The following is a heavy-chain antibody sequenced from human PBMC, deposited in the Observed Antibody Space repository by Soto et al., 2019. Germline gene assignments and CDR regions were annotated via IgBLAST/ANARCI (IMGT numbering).Heavy chain of an antibody. D-gene: IGHD3-3*01. V-gene: IGHV3-48*02. J-gene: IGHJ5*02. CDR2: ISSSSSTI. Sequence: EVQVVESGGGLVQPGGSLRLSCAASGFTFSGNSMTGVRQAPGKGLEWISYISSSSSTIYADSVKGRFTISRDNAKNSLYLQMNSLRDEDTAVYYCARVIWSGHLTSDLWGQGTLVTVSS. CDR1: GFTFSGNS. CDR3: ARVIWSGHLTSDL.